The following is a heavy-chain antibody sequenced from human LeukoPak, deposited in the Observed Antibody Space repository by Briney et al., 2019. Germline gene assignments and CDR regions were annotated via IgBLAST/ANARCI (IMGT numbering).Heavy chain of an antibody. V-gene: IGHV3-7*01. D-gene: IGHD3-10*01. CDR2: IKQDGSEK. CDR3: ARVCDYYGSEAFGP. CDR1: GFSFSSYC. Sequence: PGESLSLTCTVSGFSFSSYCMSWVRQAPGKGLEWLANIKQDGSEKYNVAPVRGRFTISRDNAKNSLYLQRTILRAEAAAVSYGARVCDYYGSEAFGPGGQGPVVTVS. J-gene: IGHJ5*02.